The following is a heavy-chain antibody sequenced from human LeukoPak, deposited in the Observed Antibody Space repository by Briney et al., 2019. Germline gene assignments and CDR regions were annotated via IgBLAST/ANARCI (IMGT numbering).Heavy chain of an antibody. V-gene: IGHV1-24*01. CDR2: FDPEDGET. CDR1: GYTLTELS. Sequence: ASVKVSCKVSGYTLTELSMHWVRQAPGKGLEWMGGFDPEDGETIYAQKFQGRVTMTRDMSTSTVYMELSSLRSEDTAVYYCARELGFQLEVAGTSLDYWGQGTLVTVSS. D-gene: IGHD6-19*01. J-gene: IGHJ4*02. CDR3: ARELGFQLEVAGTSLDY.